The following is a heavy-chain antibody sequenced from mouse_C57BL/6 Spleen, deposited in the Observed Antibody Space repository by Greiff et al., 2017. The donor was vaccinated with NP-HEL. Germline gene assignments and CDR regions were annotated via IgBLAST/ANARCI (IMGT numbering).Heavy chain of an antibody. CDR3: ARPGEIYYGYYVYFDV. CDR2: ISNGGGST. J-gene: IGHJ1*03. V-gene: IGHV5-12*01. CDR1: GFTFSDYY. Sequence: EVQGVESGGGLVQPGGSLKLSCAASGFTFSDYYMYWVRQTPEKRLEWVAYISNGGGSTYYPDTVKGRFTISRDNAKNTLYLQMSRLKSEDTAMYYCARPGEIYYGYYVYFDVWGTGTTVTVSS. D-gene: IGHD2-1*01.